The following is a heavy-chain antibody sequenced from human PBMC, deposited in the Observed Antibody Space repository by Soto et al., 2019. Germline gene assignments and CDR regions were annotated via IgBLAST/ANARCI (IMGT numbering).Heavy chain of an antibody. D-gene: IGHD3-16*02. V-gene: IGHV3-33*01. CDR1: GFTFSSYG. CDR3: ARPFEITFGGVIVSSAFDI. CDR2: IWYDGSNK. J-gene: IGHJ3*02. Sequence: PGGSLRLSCAASGFTFSSYGMHWVRQAPGKGLEWVAVIWYDGSNKYYADSVKGRFTISRDNSKNTLYLQMNSLRAEDTAVYYCARPFEITFGGVIVSSAFDIWGQGTMVTVSS.